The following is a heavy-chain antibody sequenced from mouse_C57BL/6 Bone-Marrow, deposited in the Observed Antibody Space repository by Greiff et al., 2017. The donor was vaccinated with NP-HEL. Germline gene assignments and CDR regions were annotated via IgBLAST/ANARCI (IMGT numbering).Heavy chain of an antibody. J-gene: IGHJ4*01. V-gene: IGHV1-63*01. Sequence: VQLQQSGAELVRPGTSVKMSCKASGYTFTNYWIGWAKQRPGHGLEWIGDIYPGGGYTNYNEKFKGKATLTADKSSSTAYMQFSSLTSEDSAIYYCARAWDDYAMDYWGQGTSVTVSS. CDR2: IYPGGGYT. CDR3: ARAWDDYAMDY. CDR1: GYTFTNYW. D-gene: IGHD4-1*01.